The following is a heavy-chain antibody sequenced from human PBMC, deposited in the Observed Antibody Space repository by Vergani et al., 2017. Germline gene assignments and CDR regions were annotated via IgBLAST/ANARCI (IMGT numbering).Heavy chain of an antibody. CDR3: ARGDYGILTGYRY. CDR1: GYTFSNYY. V-gene: IGHV1-46*03. CDR2: INPSGGHT. D-gene: IGHD3-9*01. Sequence: VQVVQSGAEVKKSGASVKVSCKTSGYTFSNYYMHWVRQAPGQRLEWMGIINPSGGHTNYAQKFQGRVTMTRDTSTSTVYMELSSLRSEDTAIYYCARGDYGILTGYRYWGQGTLVTVSA. J-gene: IGHJ4*02.